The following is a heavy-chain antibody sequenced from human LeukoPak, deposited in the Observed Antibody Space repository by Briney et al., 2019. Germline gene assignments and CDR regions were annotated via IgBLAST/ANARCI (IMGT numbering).Heavy chain of an antibody. CDR3: ARRRWLGYYYCCYYMDV. Sequence: SETLSLTCTVSDGSISTYYWTWIRQPPGERLEWIGRISSSGDTDYNPSLQSRVTLSIDTSKNQFSLKMSSVTAADTAVYYCARRRWLGYYYCCYYMDVWGKGTTVTISS. CDR2: ISSSGDT. J-gene: IGHJ6*03. V-gene: IGHV4-4*07. CDR1: DGSISTYY. D-gene: IGHD5-24*01.